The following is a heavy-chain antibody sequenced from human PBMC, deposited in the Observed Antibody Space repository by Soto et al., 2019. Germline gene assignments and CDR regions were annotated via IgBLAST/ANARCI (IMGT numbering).Heavy chain of an antibody. CDR1: GLTFSNYG. CDR3: AKGCGTGSSCYILDY. J-gene: IGHJ4*02. D-gene: IGHD2-15*01. V-gene: IGHV3-30*18. CDR2: ISNEGRDE. Sequence: QVHLVESGGGVVQPGRTLRLSCEVSGLTFSNYGMHWVRQAPGKGLEWVAVISNEGRDERYADSVKGRFTISRDNSKNTLYLQMSSLRAEDTAVYYCAKGCGTGSSCYILDYWGQGTLVTVSS.